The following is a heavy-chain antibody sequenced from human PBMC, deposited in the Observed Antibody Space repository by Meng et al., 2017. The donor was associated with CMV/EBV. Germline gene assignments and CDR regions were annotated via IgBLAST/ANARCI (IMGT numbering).Heavy chain of an antibody. CDR3: AREGAEYSSSSEGDYYYYGMDV. V-gene: IGHV1-58*01. CDR2: IVVDSGNT. J-gene: IGHJ6*02. CDR1: GFTFTSSA. Sequence: SVKVSCKASGFTFTSSAVQWVRQARGQRLEWIGWIVVDSGNTNYAQRFQGRVTITRDMSTTTAYMELSSLRSEDTAVYYCAREGAEYSSSSEGDYYYYGMDVWGQGTTVTVSS. D-gene: IGHD6-6*01.